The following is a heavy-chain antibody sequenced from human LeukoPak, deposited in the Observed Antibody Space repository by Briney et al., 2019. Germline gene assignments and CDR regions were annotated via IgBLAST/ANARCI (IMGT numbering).Heavy chain of an antibody. CDR2: INTITGNT. J-gene: IGHJ4*02. CDR1: GYTFSSYA. CDR3: AREELRFLEWAY. Sequence: ASVKVSCKASGYTFSSYAISWVRQAPGQGLEWMGGINTITGNTTYAQGFTGRFVFSLDTSASTAYLQISSLKAEDTAVYYCAREELRFLEWAYWGQGTLVTVSS. D-gene: IGHD3-3*01. V-gene: IGHV7-4-1*02.